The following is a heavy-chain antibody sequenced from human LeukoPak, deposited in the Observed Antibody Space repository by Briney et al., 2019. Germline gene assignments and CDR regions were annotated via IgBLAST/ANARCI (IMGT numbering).Heavy chain of an antibody. CDR1: GLTFSSHW. D-gene: IGHD5-24*01. V-gene: IGHV3-74*01. Sequence: GGSLRLSCAASGLTFSSHWMHWVRQAPGKGLVWVSRITNDGSSTTYADSVKGRFTISRDNAKNMLYLQVNSLRAEDTAVYYCAREPILDGYNYVGGNYWGQGTLVTVSS. CDR3: AREPILDGYNYVGGNY. J-gene: IGHJ4*02. CDR2: ITNDGSST.